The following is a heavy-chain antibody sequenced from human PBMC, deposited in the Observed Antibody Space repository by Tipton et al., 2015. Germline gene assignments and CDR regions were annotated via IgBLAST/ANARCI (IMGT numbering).Heavy chain of an antibody. J-gene: IGHJ4*02. V-gene: IGHV4-39*01. CDR2: IYHSGST. D-gene: IGHD3-22*01. Sequence: GLVKPSETLSLTCAVSGGSISSSSYYWGWIRQPPGKGLEWIGIIYHSGSTYYNPSLKSRVTISVDTSKKQFSLRLSSVTAADTAVFFCASLPYQYDSNGHYHFDFWGQGTLVTVSS. CDR1: GGSISSSSYY. CDR3: ASLPYQYDSNGHYHFDF.